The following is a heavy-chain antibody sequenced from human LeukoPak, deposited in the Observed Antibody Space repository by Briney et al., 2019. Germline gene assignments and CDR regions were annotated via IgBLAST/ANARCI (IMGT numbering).Heavy chain of an antibody. CDR2: ISSSGETT. CDR3: ASNPGWAAAGYFDY. CDR1: GFSFSDYY. V-gene: IGHV3-11*04. Sequence: GGSLRLSCAASGFSFSDYYMSWIRQAPGKGLEWISYISSSGETTYHADSVKGRFTISRDNAKNSLYLQMNSPRAEDTAVYYCASNPGWAAAGYFDYWGQGTLVTVSS. D-gene: IGHD6-13*01. J-gene: IGHJ4*02.